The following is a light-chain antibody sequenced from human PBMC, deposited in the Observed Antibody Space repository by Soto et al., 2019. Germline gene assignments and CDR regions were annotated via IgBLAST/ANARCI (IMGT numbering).Light chain of an antibody. CDR3: SSYTGSSTHV. CDR1: SSDVGGYNY. V-gene: IGLV2-14*01. Sequence: QSALTQPASVSGSPGQSITISCTGTSSDVGGYNYVSWYQQHPGKAPKLMIYAVSNRPSGVSNRFSGSKSGNTASLTISGLQAENEADYYCSSYTGSSTHVFGTGTKLTV. CDR2: AVS. J-gene: IGLJ1*01.